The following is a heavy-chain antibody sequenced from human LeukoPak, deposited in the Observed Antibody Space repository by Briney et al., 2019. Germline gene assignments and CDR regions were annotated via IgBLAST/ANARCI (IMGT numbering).Heavy chain of an antibody. Sequence: ASGKGSLKASGATLSSDAISWGRQAPGQGLEWMRWISAYNGNTNYAQKLEGRCTMTTETSTSTAYVELRSLRSDDTAVYYCARVGLRFFSGTAYYYGMDVWGQGITVNVFS. J-gene: IGHJ6*02. CDR3: ARVGLRFFSGTAYYYGMDV. CDR1: GATLSSDA. D-gene: IGHD3-3*01. CDR2: ISAYNGNT. V-gene: IGHV1-18*01.